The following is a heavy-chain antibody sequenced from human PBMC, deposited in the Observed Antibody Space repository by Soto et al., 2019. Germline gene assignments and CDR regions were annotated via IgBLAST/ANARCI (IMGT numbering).Heavy chain of an antibody. CDR2: ISYSGST. D-gene: IGHD3-16*01. V-gene: IGHV4-31*03. J-gene: IGHJ3*02. CDR3: ARDPVTGGTFDI. CDR1: GGSISGGSYY. Sequence: QVQLQESGPGLVKPSQTLSLTCTVSGGSISGGSYYWSWIRQHPGKGLEWIGYISYSGSTYYNPSLKSRVTISVDTSKNQFSLKLNSVTAADTAVFYCARDPVTGGTFDIWGQGTMVTVSS.